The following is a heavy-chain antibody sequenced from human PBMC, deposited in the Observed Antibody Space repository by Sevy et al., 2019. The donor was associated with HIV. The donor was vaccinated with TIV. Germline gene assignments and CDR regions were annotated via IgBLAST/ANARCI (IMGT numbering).Heavy chain of an antibody. V-gene: IGHV4-59*01. CDR2: FFYSGST. J-gene: IGHJ6*02. Sequence: SETLSLTCTVSGDSISGYYWSWIRQPPGKGLGWIGYFFYSGSTNYNPSLKSRFTISVDTTRNQVSLKVRSVTAADTAVYYCARGIAAPRGMDVWGQGTTVTVSS. CDR3: ARGIAAPRGMDV. D-gene: IGHD6-13*01. CDR1: GDSISGYY.